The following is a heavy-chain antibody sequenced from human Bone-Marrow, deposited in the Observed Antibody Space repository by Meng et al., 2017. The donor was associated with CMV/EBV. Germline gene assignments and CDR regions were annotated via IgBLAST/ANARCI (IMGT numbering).Heavy chain of an antibody. D-gene: IGHD2-2*01. V-gene: IGHV1-69*10. CDR2: IIPILGIA. CDR1: GGTFSSYA. J-gene: IGHJ6*02. Sequence: SVKVSCKASGGTFSSYAISWVRQAPGQGLEWMGGIIPILGIANYAQKFQGRVTMTTDTSTSTAYMELRSLRSDDTAVYYCARDKGYCSSTSCYSTILYYYYGMDVWGQGTTVTVSS. CDR3: ARDKGYCSSTSCYSTILYYYYGMDV.